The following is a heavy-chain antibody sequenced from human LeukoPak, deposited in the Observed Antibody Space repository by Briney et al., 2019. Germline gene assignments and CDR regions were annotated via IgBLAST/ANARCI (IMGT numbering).Heavy chain of an antibody. J-gene: IGHJ4*02. Sequence: SETLSLTCTVSGGSISSYYWSWIRQPAGKGLGLIGRIYTSGSTNYNASLKSRVSMSVDTSKNQFSLKLSSVTAADTAVFYCARENSGSYREFDYWGQGTLVTVSS. CDR3: ARENSGSYREFDY. D-gene: IGHD1-26*01. V-gene: IGHV4-4*07. CDR1: GGSISSYY. CDR2: IYTSGST.